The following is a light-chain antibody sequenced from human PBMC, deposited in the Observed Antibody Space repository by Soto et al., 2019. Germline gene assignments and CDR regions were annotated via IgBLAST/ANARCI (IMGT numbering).Light chain of an antibody. CDR1: SSDVGGYNY. Sequence: QGSLPHPPSVAGAPGDSITISCTGTSSDVGGYNYVSWYQQHPGKAPKLMIYEVSNRPSGVSNRFSGSKSGNTASLPISVLQAEDEADYYCSSYTSSSNLDVFGTGTKATVI. CDR2: EVS. V-gene: IGLV2-14*01. J-gene: IGLJ1*01. CDR3: SSYTSSSNLDV.